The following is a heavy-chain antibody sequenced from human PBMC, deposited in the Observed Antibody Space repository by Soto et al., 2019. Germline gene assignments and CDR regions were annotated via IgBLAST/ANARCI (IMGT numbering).Heavy chain of an antibody. CDR1: GFTFGSYA. V-gene: IGHV3-23*01. J-gene: IGHJ4*02. CDR3: ATPSLSTGGYPSFDS. Sequence: EVQLLESGGGLVQPGGSLRLSCAASGFTFGSYAMSWVRQAPGKGLEWVSLVTYSGANTYYAGSVTGRFTISRDNSRNTLYLQMSSLRVEDTAVYYCATPSLSTGGYPSFDSWGRGTLVTVSS. D-gene: IGHD1-26*01. CDR2: VTYSGANT.